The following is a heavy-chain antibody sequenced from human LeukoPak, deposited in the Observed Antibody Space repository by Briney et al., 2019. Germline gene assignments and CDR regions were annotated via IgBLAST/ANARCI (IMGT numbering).Heavy chain of an antibody. CDR2: ISHTGSLT. CDR1: GFTSPPSE. D-gene: IGHD2-15*01. V-gene: IGHV3-48*03. CDR3: SPYCSEGTCYGYFHH. J-gene: IGHJ1*01. Sequence: GGSLRLSCAASGFTSPPSELNWVRQAPGKGLEWISYISHTGSLTYYADSVKGRFTISRDNAKNFLYLQMNSLRVEDTGIYYCSPYCSEGTCYGYFHHWGQGTLVSVSS.